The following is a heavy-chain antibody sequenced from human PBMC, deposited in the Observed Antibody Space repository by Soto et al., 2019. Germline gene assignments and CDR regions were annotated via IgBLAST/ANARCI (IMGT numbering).Heavy chain of an antibody. D-gene: IGHD3-10*01. CDR3: ARVMAWGPYYFAY. CDR2: IYYSGST. CDR1: GVTIRSYY. Sequence: SDTLAVSLTVSGVTIRSYYWSWFLQPPGKGLEWIGYIYYSGSTNYNPSLKSRVTISVDTAKNQFSLKLSSVTAAETAVYHCARVMAWGPYYFAYWGQGTVVIDSS. J-gene: IGHJ4*02. V-gene: IGHV4-59*01.